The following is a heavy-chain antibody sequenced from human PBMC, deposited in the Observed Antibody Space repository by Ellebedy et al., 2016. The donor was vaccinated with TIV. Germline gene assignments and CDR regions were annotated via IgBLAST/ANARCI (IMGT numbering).Heavy chain of an antibody. CDR2: INSDGSAT. Sequence: GGSLRLSCAASGFSFSNFWMHWVRQVPGKGLVWVSRINSDGSATTYADSVKDRFTISRDNAKNSLYLQMNSLRAEDTAVYYCASELCSGGSCYFALDYWGQGTLVTVSS. CDR1: GFSFSNFW. J-gene: IGHJ4*02. D-gene: IGHD2-15*01. V-gene: IGHV3-74*01. CDR3: ASELCSGGSCYFALDY.